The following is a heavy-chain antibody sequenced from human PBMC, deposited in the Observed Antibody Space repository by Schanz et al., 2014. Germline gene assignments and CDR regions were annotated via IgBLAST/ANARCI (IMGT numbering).Heavy chain of an antibody. CDR2: IKHDGGEK. J-gene: IGHJ4*02. CDR3: AKDLPAVAVAPLMTGLYDS. D-gene: IGHD6-19*01. CDR1: GFTFSSYW. Sequence: VQLLESGGGLFKPGGSLRLSCAGSGFTFSSYWMSWVRQAPGKGLEWVANIKHDGGEKYYVDSLKGRFTISRENSKNTLHLQMNSLRAEDTAVYHCAKDLPAVAVAPLMTGLYDSWGQGTLVTVSS. V-gene: IGHV3-7*01.